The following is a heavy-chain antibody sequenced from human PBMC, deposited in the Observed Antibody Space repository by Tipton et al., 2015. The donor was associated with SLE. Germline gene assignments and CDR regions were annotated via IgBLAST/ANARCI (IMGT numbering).Heavy chain of an antibody. D-gene: IGHD6-19*01. CDR1: GGSISSSSYY. CDR3: ARQFPYSSGWSVDY. V-gene: IGHV4-39*07. Sequence: TLSLTCTVSGGSISSSSYYWGWIRQPPGKGLEWIGSIYYSGSTNYNPSLKSRVTTSVDTSKNQFSLKLSSVTAADTAVYYCARQFPYSSGWSVDYWGQGTLVTVSS. J-gene: IGHJ4*02. CDR2: IYYSGST.